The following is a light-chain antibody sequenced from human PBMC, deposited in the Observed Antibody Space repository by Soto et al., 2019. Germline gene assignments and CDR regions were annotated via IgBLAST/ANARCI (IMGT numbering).Light chain of an antibody. V-gene: IGKV4-1*01. CDR1: QSVLYSSNNQNY. Sequence: DIVMTQSPDSLAVSLGERATIDCKSSQSVLYSSNNQNYLAWYQQKPGQPPKLLIYWASIRESGVPDRFSGSGSGTDFTLTISSLQAEDVAVYYCQQYYTSWWTFARGTKVEIK. CDR3: QQYYTSWWT. J-gene: IGKJ1*01. CDR2: WAS.